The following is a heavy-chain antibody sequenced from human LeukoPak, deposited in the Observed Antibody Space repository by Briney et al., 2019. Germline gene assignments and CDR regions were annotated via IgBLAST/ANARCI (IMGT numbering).Heavy chain of an antibody. Sequence: SETLSLTCTVSGGSISSGDYYWSWIPPPPGQGLEWIGYIYYSGSTYYNPSIKSRVTISVDTYKNQFSLRLSSVTAADTAVYYCASESIVGVLDYWGQGTLVTVPS. V-gene: IGHV4-30-4*08. D-gene: IGHD1-26*01. CDR2: IYYSGST. J-gene: IGHJ4*02. CDR1: GGSISSGDYY. CDR3: ASESIVGVLDY.